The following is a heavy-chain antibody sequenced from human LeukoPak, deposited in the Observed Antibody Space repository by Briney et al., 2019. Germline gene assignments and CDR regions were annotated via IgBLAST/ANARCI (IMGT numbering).Heavy chain of an antibody. CDR1: GGSISSYY. Sequence: SETLSLTCTASGGSISSYYWSWIRQPAGKGLEWIGRIYTSGSTNYNPSLKSRVTMSVDTSKNQFSLKLSSVTAADTAVYYCARDQYYYDSSGSLFDYWGQGTLVTVSS. CDR2: IYTSGST. J-gene: IGHJ4*02. D-gene: IGHD3-22*01. CDR3: ARDQYYYDSSGSLFDY. V-gene: IGHV4-4*07.